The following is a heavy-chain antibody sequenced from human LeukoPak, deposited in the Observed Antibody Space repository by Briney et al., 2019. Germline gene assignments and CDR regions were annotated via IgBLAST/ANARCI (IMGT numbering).Heavy chain of an antibody. V-gene: IGHV3-64*01. Sequence: PGGSLRLSCAASGFTFSTYAMHWVRQTPGKGLEYASAISTNGGGTYSNSVKGRFTISRDNSKNTLYLQMGSLRAEDMAVYYCARYCSGVSCYSGYDYWGQGTLVTVSS. CDR2: ISTNGGGT. CDR3: ARYCSGVSCYSGYDY. CDR1: GFTFSTYA. D-gene: IGHD2-15*01. J-gene: IGHJ4*02.